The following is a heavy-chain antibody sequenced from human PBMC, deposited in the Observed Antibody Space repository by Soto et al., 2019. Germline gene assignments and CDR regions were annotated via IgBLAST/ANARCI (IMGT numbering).Heavy chain of an antibody. CDR3: AKFHWAYSGTRGLIDF. Sequence: GGSLRLFYAASGFTFGAYAMHGVRQAPGKGLKWVSGISGNSGRIASADSVKGRFTISRDNAKNSLYLQMNSLRAEDTVFYYCAKFHWAYSGTRGLIDFWGQGSLVTAPQ. J-gene: IGHJ4*02. V-gene: IGHV3-9*01. D-gene: IGHD2-8*02. CDR1: GFTFGAYA. CDR2: ISGNSGRI.